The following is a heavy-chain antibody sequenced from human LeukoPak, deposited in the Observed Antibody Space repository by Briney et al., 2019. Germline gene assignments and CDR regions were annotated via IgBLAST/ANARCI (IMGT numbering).Heavy chain of an antibody. CDR3: ARRDISSGWSFDY. CDR2: IHTSGST. Sequence: KPSETLSLTCTVSGGPISNYHWTWIRQPAGKGLECVGQIHTSGSTNYNPPLKSRVSMSIDTTEDQVSLTIRSVTAADTAFYYCARRDISSGWSFDYWGQGTLVTVSS. V-gene: IGHV4-4*07. J-gene: IGHJ4*02. D-gene: IGHD6-19*01. CDR1: GGPISNYH.